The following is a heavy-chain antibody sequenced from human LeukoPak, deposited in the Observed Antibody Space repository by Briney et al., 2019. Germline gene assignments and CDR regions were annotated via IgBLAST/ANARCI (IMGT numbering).Heavy chain of an antibody. D-gene: IGHD2/OR15-2a*01. J-gene: IGHJ5*02. CDR3: AREIASFWFDP. Sequence: PSETLSLTCTVSGGSISSYYWSWIRQPPGKGLEWIGYIYYSGSTNYNPSLKSRVTMSLDMSKNHFSLNLSSVTAADAAVYYCAREIASFWFDPWGQGTLVTVSS. CDR2: IYYSGST. CDR1: GGSISSYY. V-gene: IGHV4-59*12.